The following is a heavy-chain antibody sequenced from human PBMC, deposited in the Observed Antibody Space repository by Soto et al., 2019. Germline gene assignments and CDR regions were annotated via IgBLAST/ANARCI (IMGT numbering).Heavy chain of an antibody. CDR3: PRDASHDGSARGWFDP. Sequence: PGGSLRLSCAASGFTFRSFTMNWVRQAPGKGLEWVSTISSNSAYIYYTDALRGRFTISRDNAKSSLHLQMNSLRAEDTAVYYWPRDASHDGSARGWFDPWGPGTLVTVSS. D-gene: IGHD6-25*01. J-gene: IGHJ5*02. CDR1: GFTFRSFT. V-gene: IGHV3-21*01. CDR2: ISSNSAYI.